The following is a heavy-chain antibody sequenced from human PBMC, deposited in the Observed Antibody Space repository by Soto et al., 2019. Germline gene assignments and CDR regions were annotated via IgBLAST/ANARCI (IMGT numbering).Heavy chain of an antibody. J-gene: IGHJ4*02. CDR2: IWYDGSNK. Sequence: QVQLVESGGGVVQPGRSLRLSCAASGFTFSSYGMHWVRQAPGKGLEWVAVIWYDGSNKYYADSVKGRFTISRDNSKNTLYLQMNSLRAEDRAVYYCARDSIKGPTDYWGQGTLVTVSS. CDR3: ARDSIKGPTDY. CDR1: GFTFSSYG. D-gene: IGHD3-3*02. V-gene: IGHV3-33*01.